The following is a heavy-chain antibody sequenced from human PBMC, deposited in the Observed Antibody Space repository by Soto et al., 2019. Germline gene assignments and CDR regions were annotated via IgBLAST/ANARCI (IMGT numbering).Heavy chain of an antibody. CDR3: ARNPRGYYDSSGYYSYFDY. J-gene: IGHJ4*02. Sequence: ASVKVSCKASGYTFTSYGISWLRQAPGQGLEWMGWISAYNGNTNYAQKLQGRVTMTTDTSTSTAYMELRSLRSDDTAVYYCARNPRGYYDSSGYYSYFDYWGQGTLVTVSS. D-gene: IGHD3-22*01. CDR1: GYTFTSYG. CDR2: ISAYNGNT. V-gene: IGHV1-18*01.